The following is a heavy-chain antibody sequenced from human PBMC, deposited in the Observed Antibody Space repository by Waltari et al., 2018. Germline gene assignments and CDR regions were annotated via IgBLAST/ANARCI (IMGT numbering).Heavy chain of an antibody. V-gene: IGHV3-33*06. Sequence: QVQLVESGGGVVQPGRSLRLSCAASGFTFSSYGMHWVRQAPGKGLEWVAVIWYDGSNKYYADSVKGRFTISRDNSKNTLYLQMNSLRAEDTAVYYCAKTYYYDSSGYYFDYYYYMDVWGKGTTVTVSS. CDR3: AKTYYYDSSGYYFDYYYYMDV. CDR2: IWYDGSNK. J-gene: IGHJ6*03. CDR1: GFTFSSYG. D-gene: IGHD3-22*01.